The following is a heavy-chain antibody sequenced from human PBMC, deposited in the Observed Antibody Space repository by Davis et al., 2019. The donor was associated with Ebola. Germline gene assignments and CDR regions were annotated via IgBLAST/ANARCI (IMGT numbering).Heavy chain of an antibody. D-gene: IGHD4-11*01. CDR1: GFTVSSNY. CDR3: ARVPSTVTYYYYGMDV. J-gene: IGHJ6*02. CDR2: IYSGGST. Sequence: GESLKISCAASGFTVSSNYMSWLRQAPGKGLEWVSVIYSGGSTYYADSVKGRFTISRDNSKNTLYLQMNSLRAEDTAVYYCARVPSTVTYYYYGMDVWGQGTTVTVSS. V-gene: IGHV3-66*01.